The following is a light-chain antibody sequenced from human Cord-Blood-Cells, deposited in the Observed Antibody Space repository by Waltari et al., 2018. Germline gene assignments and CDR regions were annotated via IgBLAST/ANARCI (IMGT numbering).Light chain of an antibody. CDR2: EVS. Sequence: QSALTQPASVSGSPGQSITISCTGTSSDVGGYNYVSWYQQHPGKAPKLMIYEVSNRPSGVSKRFSGSKSGNPASLTISGLQAEDEADYYCSSYTSSSTYVFGTGTKVTVL. CDR3: SSYTSSSTYV. V-gene: IGLV2-14*01. CDR1: SSDVGGYNY. J-gene: IGLJ1*01.